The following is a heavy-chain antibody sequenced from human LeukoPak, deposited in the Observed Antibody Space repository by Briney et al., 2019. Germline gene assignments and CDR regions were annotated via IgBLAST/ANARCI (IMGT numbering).Heavy chain of an antibody. D-gene: IGHD6-13*01. CDR2: IYYSGST. Sequence: SETLSLTCIVSGGSISSYYWSWIRQPPGKGLEWIGYIYYSGSTNYNPSLKSRVTISVDTSKNQFSLKRSSVTAADTAVYYCARVSGQLVDYWGQGTLVTVSS. V-gene: IGHV4-59*01. CDR3: ARVSGQLVDY. J-gene: IGHJ4*02. CDR1: GGSISSYY.